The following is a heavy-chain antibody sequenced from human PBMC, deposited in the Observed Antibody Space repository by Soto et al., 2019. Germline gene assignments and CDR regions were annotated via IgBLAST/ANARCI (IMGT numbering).Heavy chain of an antibody. J-gene: IGHJ5*02. D-gene: IGHD3-16*01. CDR2: ISNTGRT. V-gene: IGHV4-31*03. CDR3: ARARQYYDCELDP. Sequence: QVQLQESGPGLVKPSQTLSLTCTVSGDSITRGAYYWTWIRQHPGKGLEWIGYISNTGRTYYKPSLKSRLSISLDTSENQFSLKLTSVTAADTAIYYCARARQYYDCELDPWGQGTLVTLSS. CDR1: GDSITRGAYY.